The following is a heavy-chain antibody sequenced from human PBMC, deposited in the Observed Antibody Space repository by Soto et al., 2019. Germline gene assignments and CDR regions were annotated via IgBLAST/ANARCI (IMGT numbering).Heavy chain of an antibody. J-gene: IGHJ4*02. CDR3: VKGSSTSRPYYFDY. CDR1: GFTVSNNY. Sequence: PGGSLRLSCAASGFTVSNNYMSWVRQAPGKGLEYVSVIYSGGGTYYADSVKGRFTISRDNSKNTLYLQMNSLGAEDTAVYYCVKGSSTSRPYYFDYWGQGTLVTVSS. V-gene: IGHV3-66*01. D-gene: IGHD2-2*01. CDR2: IYSGGGT.